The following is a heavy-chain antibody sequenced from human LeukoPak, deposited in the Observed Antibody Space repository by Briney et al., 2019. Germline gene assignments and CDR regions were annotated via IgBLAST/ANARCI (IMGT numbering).Heavy chain of an antibody. V-gene: IGHV1-2*06. CDR1: GYTFTGYY. D-gene: IGHD2-21*02. CDR2: INPNSGGT. J-gene: IGHJ4*02. Sequence: ASVKVSCKASGYTFTGYYMHWVRQAPGQGLEWMGRINPNSGGTNYAQKFQGRVTMTRDTSISTAYMELSRLRSDDTAVYYCARIPLPVVVTATVYYFDYWGQGTLVTVSS. CDR3: ARIPLPVVVTATVYYFDY.